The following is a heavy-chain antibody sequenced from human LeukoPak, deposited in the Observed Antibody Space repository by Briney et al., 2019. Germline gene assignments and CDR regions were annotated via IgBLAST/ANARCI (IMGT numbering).Heavy chain of an antibody. J-gene: IGHJ4*02. CDR2: IRYDGSNK. CDR1: GFTFSSYG. CDR3: ANRGYCSSTSCHSLDY. Sequence: GGSLRLSCAASGFTFSSYGMHWVRQAPGKGLEWVAFIRYDGSNKYYADSVKGRFTISRDNSKNTPYLQMNSLRAEDTAVYYCANRGYCSSTSCHSLDYWGQGTLVTVSS. V-gene: IGHV3-30*02. D-gene: IGHD2-2*01.